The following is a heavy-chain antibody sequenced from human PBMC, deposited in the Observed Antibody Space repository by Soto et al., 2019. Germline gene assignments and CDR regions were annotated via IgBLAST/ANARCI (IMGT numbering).Heavy chain of an antibody. V-gene: IGHV3-21*06. Sequence: GGSLRLSCAASGFTFNKYSMNWVRQAPGKGLEWVSSITSKTGDQYYADSVKGRFIISRDNTKNSLSLQVTSLRDEDTAVYYCARDLRPNDRGLGDLAYWGQGTLVTVSS. CDR3: ARDLRPNDRGLGDLAY. CDR1: GFTFNKYS. J-gene: IGHJ4*02. CDR2: ITSKTGDQ. D-gene: IGHD3-22*01.